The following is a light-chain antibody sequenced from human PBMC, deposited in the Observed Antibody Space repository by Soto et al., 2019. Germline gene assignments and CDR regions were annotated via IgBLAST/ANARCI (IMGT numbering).Light chain of an antibody. CDR3: QQYNSFPT. CDR2: KAS. V-gene: IGKV1-5*03. J-gene: IGKJ1*01. CDR1: QSISSW. Sequence: DIQMTQSPSTLSASVGDRVTITCRASQSISSWLAWYQQKSGKAPKLLIYKASSLESGVPSRFSGSGSGTEFTLTFSSLQPDDFATYYCQQYNSFPTFGQGTKVDIK.